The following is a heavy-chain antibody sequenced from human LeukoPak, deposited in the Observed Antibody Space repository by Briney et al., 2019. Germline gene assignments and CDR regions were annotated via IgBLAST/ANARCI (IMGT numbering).Heavy chain of an antibody. V-gene: IGHV4-4*07. CDR1: GGSISAHY. CDR3: ATGGGDY. CDR2: VYPTGST. J-gene: IGHJ4*02. D-gene: IGHD3-16*01. Sequence: SETLSLTCTVSGGSISAHYWNWIRQPAGKGLEWIGRVYPTGSTNYNPSLKSRLTMSIDTSKSQLSLRLTSVTAADTAVYYCATGGGDYWGQGTLVTVSS.